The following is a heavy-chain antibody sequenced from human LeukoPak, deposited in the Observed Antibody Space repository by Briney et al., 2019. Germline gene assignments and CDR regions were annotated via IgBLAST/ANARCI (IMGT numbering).Heavy chain of an antibody. CDR1: GFTFSSYG. D-gene: IGHD6-13*01. Sequence: GGSLRLSCAASGFTFSSYGMHWVRQAPGKGLEWVAVISYDGSNKYYADSVKGRFTISRDNSKNTLYLQMNSLRAEDTAVHYCAKAAYSSSGYYFDYWGQGTLVTVSS. V-gene: IGHV3-30*18. J-gene: IGHJ4*02. CDR2: ISYDGSNK. CDR3: AKAAYSSSGYYFDY.